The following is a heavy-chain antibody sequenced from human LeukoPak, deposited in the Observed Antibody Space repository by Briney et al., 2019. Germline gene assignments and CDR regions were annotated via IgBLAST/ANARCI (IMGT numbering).Heavy chain of an antibody. CDR2: ISQDGSSK. CDR1: GFPFSSYA. J-gene: IGHJ3*02. CDR3: AKDLKTLPAFDI. V-gene: IGHV3-30-3*01. Sequence: GGSLRLSCAASGFPFSSYAMHWVRQGPGKGLEWVAVISQDGSSKYNADSVKGRFTISRDNSKNTLYLQTNSLRAEDTAVYYCAKDLKTLPAFDIWGQGTMVTVSS.